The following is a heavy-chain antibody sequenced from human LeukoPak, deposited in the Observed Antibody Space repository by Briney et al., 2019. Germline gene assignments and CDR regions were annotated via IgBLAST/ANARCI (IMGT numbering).Heavy chain of an antibody. Sequence: GSLRLSCAASGFTFSSYWMSWVRQAPGKGLEWIGEINHSGSTNYNPSLKSRVTISVDTSKNQFSLKLSSVTAADTAVYYCARLRGYYYYYMDVWGKGTTSPSP. J-gene: IGHJ6*03. CDR3: ARLRGYYYYYMDV. CDR1: GFTFSSYW. CDR2: INHSGST. V-gene: IGHV4-34*01.